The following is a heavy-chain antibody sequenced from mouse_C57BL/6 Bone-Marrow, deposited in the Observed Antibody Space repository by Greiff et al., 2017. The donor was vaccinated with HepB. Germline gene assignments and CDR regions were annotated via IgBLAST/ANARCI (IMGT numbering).Heavy chain of an antibody. V-gene: IGHV1-69*01. Sequence: VQLQQPGAELVMPGASVKLSCKASGYTFTSYWMHWVKQRPGQGLEWIGEIDPSDSYTNYNQKFKGKSTLTVDKSSSTAYMQLSSLTSEDSAVYYCARAGLRSNYWGQGTTLTVSS. CDR2: IDPSDSYT. J-gene: IGHJ2*01. CDR1: GYTFTSYW. CDR3: ARAGLRSNY. D-gene: IGHD3-1*01.